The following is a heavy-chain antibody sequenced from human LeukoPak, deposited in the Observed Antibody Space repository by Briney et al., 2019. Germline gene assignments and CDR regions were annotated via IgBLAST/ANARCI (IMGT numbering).Heavy chain of an antibody. D-gene: IGHD5-12*01. CDR1: GFDFSSYA. Sequence: PGGSLRLSCAASGFDFSSYAMNWVRQAPGKGLEWVSVLIGSSGSTDYADSVKGRFTISRDKSKNTLFLQMNSLRAEDTAIYFCAKGAYDYIEMGYFDSWGQGTLVTVSS. J-gene: IGHJ4*02. CDR3: AKGAYDYIEMGYFDS. V-gene: IGHV3-23*01. CDR2: LIGSSGST.